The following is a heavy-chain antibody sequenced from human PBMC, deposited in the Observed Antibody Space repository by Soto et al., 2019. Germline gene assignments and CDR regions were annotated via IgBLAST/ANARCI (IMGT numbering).Heavy chain of an antibody. Sequence: EVQLLESGGGLVQPGGSLRLSCAASGFTFSSYARSWVRQAPGKGREWVSAISGSGGSTYYADSVKGRFTISRDNSKNTLYLQMNSLRAEDTAVYYCAKANRYYDILTGYSKPFDYWGQGTLVTVSS. D-gene: IGHD3-9*01. V-gene: IGHV3-23*01. CDR2: ISGSGGST. CDR1: GFTFSSYA. CDR3: AKANRYYDILTGYSKPFDY. J-gene: IGHJ4*02.